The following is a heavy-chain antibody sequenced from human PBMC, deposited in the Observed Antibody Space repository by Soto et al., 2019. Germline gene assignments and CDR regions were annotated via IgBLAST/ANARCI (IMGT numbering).Heavy chain of an antibody. CDR2: IYYSGST. Sequence: PSETLSLTCTVSGDYISNDYWSWIRQPPGKGLEWIGYIYYSGSTNYNPSLKSRVTISVDTSKNQFSLKLSSVTAADTAVYYCARQRTTVVTQAYFDYWGQGALVTVPQ. CDR3: ARQRTTVVTQAYFDY. CDR1: GDYISNDY. D-gene: IGHD2-21*02. J-gene: IGHJ4*02. V-gene: IGHV4-59*01.